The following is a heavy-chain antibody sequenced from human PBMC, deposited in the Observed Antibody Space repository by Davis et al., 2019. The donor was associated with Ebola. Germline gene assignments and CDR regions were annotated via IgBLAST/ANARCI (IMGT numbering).Heavy chain of an antibody. CDR1: GGSISSYY. V-gene: IGHV4-59*01. CDR2: IYYSGST. CDR3: ARALTTVTTAHSPYYYYYGMDV. Sequence: MPSETLSLTCTVSGGSISSYYWSWIRQPPGKGLEWIGYIYYSGSTNYNPSLKSRVTISVDTSKNQFSLKLSSVTAADTAVYYCARALTTVTTAHSPYYYYYGMDVWGQGTTVTVSS. D-gene: IGHD4-11*01. J-gene: IGHJ6*02.